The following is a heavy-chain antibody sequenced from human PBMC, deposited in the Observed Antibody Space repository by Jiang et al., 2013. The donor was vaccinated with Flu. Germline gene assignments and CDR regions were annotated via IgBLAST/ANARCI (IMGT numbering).Heavy chain of an antibody. CDR1: GDSISTDY. D-gene: IGHD5-12*01. CDR2: VYYTGAT. J-gene: IGHJ5*02. Sequence: GPGLVKPSETLSLICSVSGDSISTDYWNWIRQSPGKGLEWIGNVYYTGATKYNPSLKSRVTISMDLSKNQFSLQLDSVTAADTAVYYCAKEGARGYFNPHWFDPWGQGIQVTVSS. V-gene: IGHV4-59*01. CDR3: AKEGARGYFNPHWFDP.